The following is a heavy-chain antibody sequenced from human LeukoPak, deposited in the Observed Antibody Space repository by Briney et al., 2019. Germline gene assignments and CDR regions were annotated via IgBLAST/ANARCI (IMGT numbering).Heavy chain of an antibody. D-gene: IGHD3-22*01. CDR2: IYYSGST. V-gene: IGHV4-61*01. CDR3: ARDRGYYDSSGYTSYWYFDL. Sequence: SETLSLTCTVSGGPVSSGSYYWSWIRQPPGKGLEWIGYIYYSGSTNYNPSLKSRVTISVDTSKNRFSLKLSSVTAADTAVYYCARDRGYYDSSGYTSYWYFDLWGRGTLVTVSS. J-gene: IGHJ2*01. CDR1: GGPVSSGSYY.